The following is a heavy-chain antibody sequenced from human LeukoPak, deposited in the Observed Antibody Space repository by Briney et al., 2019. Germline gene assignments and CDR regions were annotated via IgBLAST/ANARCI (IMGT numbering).Heavy chain of an antibody. CDR2: ISWNSGSI. CDR1: GFTFDDYA. D-gene: IGHD3-22*01. V-gene: IGHV3-9*03. Sequence: PGGSLRLSCAASGFTFDDYAMHWVRQAPGKGLEWVSGISWNSGSIGYADSVKGRFTISRDNAKNSLYLQMNSLRAEDMALYYCARDLTSGYYFDWYFDLWGRGTLVTVSS. J-gene: IGHJ2*01. CDR3: ARDLTSGYYFDWYFDL.